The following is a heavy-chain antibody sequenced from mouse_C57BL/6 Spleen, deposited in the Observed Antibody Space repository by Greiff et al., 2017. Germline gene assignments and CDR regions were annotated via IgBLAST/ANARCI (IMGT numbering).Heavy chain of an antibody. V-gene: IGHV3-6*01. CDR1: GYSITSGYY. D-gene: IGHD2-3*01. J-gene: IGHJ4*01. CDR2: ISYDGSN. CDR3: ARGWSRGAMDY. Sequence: DVQLQESGPGLVKPSQSLSLTCSVTGYSITSGYYWNWIRQFPGNKLEWMGYISYDGSNNYNPSLKNRISITRDTSKNQFFLKLNSVTTEDTATYYCARGWSRGAMDYWGQGTSVTVSS.